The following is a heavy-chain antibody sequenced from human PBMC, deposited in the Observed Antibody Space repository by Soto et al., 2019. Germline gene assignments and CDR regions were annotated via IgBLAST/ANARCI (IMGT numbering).Heavy chain of an antibody. CDR1: GFSFTTYW. D-gene: IGHD4-17*01. CDR3: ARELDYGGNSEASDV. CDR2: IYPGDSKT. Sequence: QLVQSGAAVKEPGESLKIACKGSGFSFTTYWIAWVRQMPGKGLEWMGIIYPGDSKTTYSPSFQGQVTISADKSISTAYLQWGSLQASDTAMYYCARELDYGGNSEASDVWCQGTMVTVSS. J-gene: IGHJ3*01. V-gene: IGHV5-51*03.